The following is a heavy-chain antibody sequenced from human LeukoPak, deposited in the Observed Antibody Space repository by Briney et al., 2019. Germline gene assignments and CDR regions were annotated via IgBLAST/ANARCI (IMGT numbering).Heavy chain of an antibody. CDR1: GYTFTGYY. D-gene: IGHD2-2*02. J-gene: IGHJ5*02. V-gene: IGHV1-2*02. Sequence: ASVKVSCKASGYTFTGYYMHWVRQAPGQGLEWMGWINPNSGGTNYAQKFQGRVTMTRDTSISTAYMELSRLRSDDTAVYYCARPPLDCSSTSCYRSDWFDPWGQGTLVTVSS. CDR3: ARPPLDCSSTSCYRSDWFDP. CDR2: INPNSGGT.